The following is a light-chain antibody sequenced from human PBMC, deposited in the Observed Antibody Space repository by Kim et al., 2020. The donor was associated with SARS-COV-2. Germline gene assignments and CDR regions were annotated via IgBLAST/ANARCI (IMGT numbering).Light chain of an antibody. V-gene: IGLV1-51*01. CDR2: DNN. CDR3: GTWDNSLV. CDR1: NSNIGNNY. Sequence: QSVLTQPPSVSAAPGQKVTISCSGSNSNIGNNYVSWYQQLPGTAPKLLIYDNNKRPSGIPDRFSGSKSGTSATLDITGLQTGDEADYYCGTWDNSLVFGGGTKLTVL. J-gene: IGLJ3*02.